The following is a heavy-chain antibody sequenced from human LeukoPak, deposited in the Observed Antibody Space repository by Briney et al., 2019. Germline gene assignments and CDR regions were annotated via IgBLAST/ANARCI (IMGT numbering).Heavy chain of an antibody. V-gene: IGHV4-59*05. CDR3: ARYYYDSSGYLDAFDI. J-gene: IGHJ3*02. Sequence: SETLSLTCTVSGGSISSYYWSWIRQPPGKGLEWIGSIYYSGSTYYNPSLKSRVTISVDTSKNQFSLKLSSVTAADTAVYYCARYYYDSSGYLDAFDIWGQGTMVTVSS. D-gene: IGHD3-22*01. CDR2: IYYSGST. CDR1: GGSISSYY.